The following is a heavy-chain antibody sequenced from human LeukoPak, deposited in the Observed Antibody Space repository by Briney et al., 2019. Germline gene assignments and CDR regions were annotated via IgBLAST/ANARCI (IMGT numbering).Heavy chain of an antibody. V-gene: IGHV1-69*04. CDR1: GGTFSSYT. J-gene: IGHJ5*02. Sequence: SVKVSCKASGGTFSSYTISWVRQAPGQGLERMGRIIPILGIANYAQKFQGRVTITADKSTSTAYMELSSLRSEDTAVYYCARDSSSWYNWFHPWGQGTLVTVSS. D-gene: IGHD6-13*01. CDR3: ARDSSSWYNWFHP. CDR2: IIPILGIA.